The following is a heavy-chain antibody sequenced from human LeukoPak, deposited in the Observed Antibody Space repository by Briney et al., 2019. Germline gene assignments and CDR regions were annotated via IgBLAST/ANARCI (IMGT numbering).Heavy chain of an antibody. CDR2: IYYSGST. D-gene: IGHD3-3*01. J-gene: IGHJ6*03. CDR1: GGSISSYY. Sequence: SETLSLTCTVSGGSISSYYWSWIRQPPGKGLEWIGYIYYSGSTNYNPSLKSRVTISVDTSKNQFSLKLSSVTAADTAVYYCSRALEHSTIFGVDSRVGSMNVWGKGTTVTVYS. CDR3: SRALEHSTIFGVDSRVGSMNV. V-gene: IGHV4-59*01.